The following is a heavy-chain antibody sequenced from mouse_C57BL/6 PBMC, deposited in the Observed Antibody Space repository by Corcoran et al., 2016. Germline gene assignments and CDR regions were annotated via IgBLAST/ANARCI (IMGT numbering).Heavy chain of an antibody. Sequence: QVQLKQSGAELVRPGASVKLSCKASGYTFTDYYINWVKQRPGQGLEWIARIYPGSGNTYYNEKFKGKATLTAEKSSSTAYMQLSSLTSEDSAVYFWARRGEGYYFDYWGQGTTLTVSS. CDR1: GYTFTDYY. CDR2: IYPGSGNT. CDR3: ARRGEGYYFDY. J-gene: IGHJ2*01. V-gene: IGHV1-76*01.